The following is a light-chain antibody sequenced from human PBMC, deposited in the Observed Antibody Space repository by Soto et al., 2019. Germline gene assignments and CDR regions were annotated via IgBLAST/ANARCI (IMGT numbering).Light chain of an antibody. CDR3: QQGHSIPPT. Sequence: DIQMTQSPSSLSAFVGDRVTITCRASQSISRYLNWYQQKPGKAPKLLISAASSLQSGVPSRFSGSGAGTDFTLTISSLQPEDFASYFCQQGHSIPPTFGGGTKVEIK. CDR2: AAS. J-gene: IGKJ4*01. V-gene: IGKV1-39*01. CDR1: QSISRY.